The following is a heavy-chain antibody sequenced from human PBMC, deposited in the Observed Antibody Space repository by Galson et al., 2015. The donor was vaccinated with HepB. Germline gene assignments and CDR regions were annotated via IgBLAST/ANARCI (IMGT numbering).Heavy chain of an antibody. Sequence: SVKVSCKASGYTFTSYGISWVRQAPGQGLEWMGWISAYNGNTNYAQKLQGRVTMTTDTSTSTAYMELRSLRSDDTAVYYCARELLELYCSGGSCYTSDDAFDIWGQGTMVTVSS. CDR1: GYTFTSYG. CDR3: ARELLELYCSGGSCYTSDDAFDI. V-gene: IGHV1-18*01. J-gene: IGHJ3*02. CDR2: ISAYNGNT. D-gene: IGHD2-15*01.